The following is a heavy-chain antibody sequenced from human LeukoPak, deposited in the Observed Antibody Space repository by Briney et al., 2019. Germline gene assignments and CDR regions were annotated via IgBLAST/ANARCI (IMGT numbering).Heavy chain of an antibody. CDR1: GFTFSSYS. D-gene: IGHD3-10*01. V-gene: IGHV3-21*01. Sequence: GSLRLSCAASGFTFSSYSMNWVRQAPGKGLEWVSSISSSSSYIYYADSVKGRFTISRDNAKNSLYLQMNSLRAEDTAVYYCARDFGPPKGVDYWGQGTLVTVSS. CDR3: ARDFGPPKGVDY. CDR2: ISSSSSYI. J-gene: IGHJ4*02.